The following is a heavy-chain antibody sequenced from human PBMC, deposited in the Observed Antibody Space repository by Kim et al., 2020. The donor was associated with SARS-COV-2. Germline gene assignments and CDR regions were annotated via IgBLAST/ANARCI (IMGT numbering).Heavy chain of an antibody. CDR2: IYPGDSDT. D-gene: IGHD2-2*01. Sequence: GESLKISCKGSGYTFSNYWIAWVRQMPGKGLELMGIIYPGDSDTRYRPSFKGQVTISADKSISTAYLQWSSLKASDTGMYYCARRLSRELDYWGQGTLVTVSS. CDR1: GYTFSNYW. V-gene: IGHV5-51*01. CDR3: ARRLSRELDY. J-gene: IGHJ4*02.